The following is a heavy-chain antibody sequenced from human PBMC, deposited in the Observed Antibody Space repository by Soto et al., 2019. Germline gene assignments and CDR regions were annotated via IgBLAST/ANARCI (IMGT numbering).Heavy chain of an antibody. D-gene: IGHD2-8*01. J-gene: IGHJ4*02. CDR3: AKDDVGYCSNGVCYTKPLDY. CDR2: ISDYIGNT. V-gene: IGHV1-18*01. Sequence: ASVKVSCKASGYTFTSYGISWVRQAPGQGLEWVGWISDYIGNTNYVQKLQGRVTMTTDTATSTAYMELRSMRSDNTAVYYCAKDDVGYCSNGVCYTKPLDYWGQGTLLTVSS. CDR1: GYTFTSYG.